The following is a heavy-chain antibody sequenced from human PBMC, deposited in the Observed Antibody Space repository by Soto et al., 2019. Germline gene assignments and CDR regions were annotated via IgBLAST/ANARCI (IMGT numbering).Heavy chain of an antibody. CDR2: ISGSTSYI. CDR1: GFSFSDYS. V-gene: IGHV3-21*01. Sequence: EVQLVESGGGLVKPEGSLRLSCAASGFSFSDYSMNWVRQAPGKGLEWVSSISGSTSYIYYADSLKGRFTVSRDNAEKSLYLQMNSLRAEDTAVYYGARDGAFCSGTGCRDYYHYMDFWGKGTTVTVSS. CDR3: ARDGAFCSGTGCRDYYHYMDF. J-gene: IGHJ6*03. D-gene: IGHD2-2*01.